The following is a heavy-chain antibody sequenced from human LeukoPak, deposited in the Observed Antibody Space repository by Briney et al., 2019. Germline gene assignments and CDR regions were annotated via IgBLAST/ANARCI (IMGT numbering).Heavy chain of an antibody. CDR3: AVRLLYGSGSRIDY. J-gene: IGHJ4*02. Sequence: GGSLRLSCAASGFTVSSNYMSWVRQAPGKGLEWVSVIYSGGSTYYADSVKGRFTISRDNSKNTLYLQMNSLRAEDTAVYYCAVRLLYGSGSRIDYWGQGTLVTVSS. V-gene: IGHV3-53*01. CDR1: GFTVSSNY. CDR2: IYSGGST. D-gene: IGHD3-10*01.